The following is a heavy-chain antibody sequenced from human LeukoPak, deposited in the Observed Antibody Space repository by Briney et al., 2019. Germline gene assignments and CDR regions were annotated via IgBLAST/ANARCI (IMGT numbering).Heavy chain of an antibody. Sequence: ASVKVSCKTSGYTFTGYYIHWVRQAPGQGLEWMGWINPNSGGTSYAQKFQGRVTLARDTSISTAYMELSRLRSDDTAVYYCATEPSTSGSYYSRQGYWGQGTLVTVSS. V-gene: IGHV1-2*02. D-gene: IGHD1-26*01. CDR3: ATEPSTSGSYYSRQGY. CDR2: INPNSGGT. CDR1: GYTFTGYY. J-gene: IGHJ4*02.